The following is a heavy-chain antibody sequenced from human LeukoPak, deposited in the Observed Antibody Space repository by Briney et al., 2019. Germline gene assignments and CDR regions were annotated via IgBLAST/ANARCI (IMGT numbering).Heavy chain of an antibody. Sequence: GGSLRLSCAASGFTFSSYSMNWVRQAPGEGLEWVSCISSSSSTIYYADSVKGRFTISRDNAKNSLYLQMNSLRDEDTAVYYCASPPGTTYYYYGMDVWGQGTTVTVSS. CDR3: ASPPGTTYYYYGMDV. D-gene: IGHD1-1*01. J-gene: IGHJ6*02. CDR1: GFTFSSYS. V-gene: IGHV3-48*02. CDR2: ISSSSSTI.